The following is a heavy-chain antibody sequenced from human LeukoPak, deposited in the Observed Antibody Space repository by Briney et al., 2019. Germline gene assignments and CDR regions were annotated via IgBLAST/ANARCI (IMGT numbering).Heavy chain of an antibody. V-gene: IGHV1-8*03. CDR3: VRVVPAGILKDDAFDI. J-gene: IGHJ3*02. CDR1: GYTFTTYD. CDR2: MNPNSGNT. Sequence: ASVKVSCKASGYTFTTYDINWVRQATGQGLEWMGWMNPNSGNTGYAQKFQGRVTITRDTSISTAYMELSSLRSEDTAVYYCVRVVPAGILKDDAFDIWAKGQWSPSLQ. D-gene: IGHD2-2*02.